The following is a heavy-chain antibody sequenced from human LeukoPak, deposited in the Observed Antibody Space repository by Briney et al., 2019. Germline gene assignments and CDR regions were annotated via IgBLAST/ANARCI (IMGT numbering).Heavy chain of an antibody. CDR1: GGSISSSNW. CDR3: ARPMVTGTNDAFDI. D-gene: IGHD1-20*01. J-gene: IGHJ3*02. Sequence: SGTLSLTCAVSGGSISSSNWWSWVRQPPGKGLEWIGEIYHSGSTNYNPSLKSRVTTSVDKSKNQFSLKLSSVTAADTAVYYCARPMVTGTNDAFDIWGQGTMVTVSS. CDR2: IYHSGST. V-gene: IGHV4-4*02.